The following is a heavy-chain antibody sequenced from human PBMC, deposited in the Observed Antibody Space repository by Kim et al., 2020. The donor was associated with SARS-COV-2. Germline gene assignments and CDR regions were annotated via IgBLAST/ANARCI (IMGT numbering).Heavy chain of an antibody. CDR3: ARGNGYDTPFGY. D-gene: IGHD5-12*01. V-gene: IGHV3-30*04. Sequence: GGSLRLSCAASGFTFSSYAMHWVRQAPGEGLEWVAVISYDGINKYYAASVKGRFTISRDSSKNTLYLQMNSLRAEDTAVYYCARGNGYDTPFGYWGQGTLVTVSS. CDR1: GFTFSSYA. CDR2: ISYDGINK. J-gene: IGHJ4*02.